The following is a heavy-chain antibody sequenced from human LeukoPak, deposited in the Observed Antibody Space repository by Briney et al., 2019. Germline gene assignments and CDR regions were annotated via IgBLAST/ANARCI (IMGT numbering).Heavy chain of an antibody. D-gene: IGHD7-27*01. CDR1: GFTFNNYD. Sequence: PGGSLRLSCAASGFTFNNYDMTWVRQAPGKGLEWVSIISGSGDSTIYADSVKGRFTISRDFSKNTLYLQMNSLRAEDTAVYYCAKDPTGTTRGYFDYWGQGTLVTVSS. V-gene: IGHV3-23*01. CDR2: ISGSGDST. CDR3: AKDPTGTTRGYFDY. J-gene: IGHJ4*02.